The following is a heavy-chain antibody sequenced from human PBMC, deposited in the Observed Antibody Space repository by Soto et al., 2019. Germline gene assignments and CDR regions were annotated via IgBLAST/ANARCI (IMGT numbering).Heavy chain of an antibody. J-gene: IGHJ3*02. CDR1: GYTFTGYG. CDR2: ISAYNGNT. CDR3: ARDLTPIRDAFDI. V-gene: IGHV1-18*01. Sequence: ALVKVSCQASGYTFTGYGISWVRQAPGQGLEWMGWISAYNGNTNYAQKLQGRVTMTTDTSTSTAYMELRSLRSDDTAVYYCARDLTPIRDAFDIWGQGTMVTVSS. D-gene: IGHD2-21*01.